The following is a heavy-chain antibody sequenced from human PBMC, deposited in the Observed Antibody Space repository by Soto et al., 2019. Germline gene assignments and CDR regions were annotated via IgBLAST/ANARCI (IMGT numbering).Heavy chain of an antibody. Sequence: GGSLRLSCAASGITVSSNYMSWVRQAPGKGLEWVSVIYSGGSTYYADSVKGRFTISRDNSKNTLYLQMNSLRAEDTAVYYCARAGVAPYYFDYWGQGTLVTVSS. D-gene: IGHD3-10*01. CDR1: GITVSSNY. CDR2: IYSGGST. J-gene: IGHJ4*02. V-gene: IGHV3-66*01. CDR3: ARAGVAPYYFDY.